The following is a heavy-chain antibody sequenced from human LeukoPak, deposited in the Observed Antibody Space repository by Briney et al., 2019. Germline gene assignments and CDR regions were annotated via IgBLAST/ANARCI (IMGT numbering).Heavy chain of an antibody. J-gene: IGHJ4*02. CDR3: ARADSTMVVWYFVY. V-gene: IGHV3-48*01. Sequence: GGSLRLSCAVSGFTFSNYSMNWVRQTPGKGLEWVAYIIDSGKTVYYADSVKGRFTISRDNAKNSLYLQMNSLRAEDTAVYYCARADSTMVVWYFVYWGQGALVTVSS. D-gene: IGHD4/OR15-4a*01. CDR1: GFTFSNYS. CDR2: IIDSGKTV.